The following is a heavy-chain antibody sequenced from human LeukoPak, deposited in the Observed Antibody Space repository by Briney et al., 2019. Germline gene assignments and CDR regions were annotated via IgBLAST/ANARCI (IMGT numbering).Heavy chain of an antibody. CDR2: IIPIFGTA. Sequence: ASVKVSCKASGGTFSSYAISWVRQAPGQGLEWMGGIIPIFGTANYAQKFRGRVTITADESTSTAYMELSSLRSEDTAVYYCARGARQLVRVRGYYYYYGMDVWGQGTTVTVSS. J-gene: IGHJ6*02. D-gene: IGHD6-13*01. CDR3: ARGARQLVRVRGYYYYYGMDV. V-gene: IGHV1-69*13. CDR1: GGTFSSYA.